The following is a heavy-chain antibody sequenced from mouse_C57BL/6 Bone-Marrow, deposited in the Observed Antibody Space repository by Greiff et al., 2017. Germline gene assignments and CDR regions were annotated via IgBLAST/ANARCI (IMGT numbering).Heavy chain of an antibody. V-gene: IGHV10-3*01. D-gene: IGHD1-1*01. CDR1: GFTFNTYA. J-gene: IGHJ1*03. Sequence: EVKLMESGGGLVQPKGSLKLSCAASGFTFNTYAMHWVRQAPGKGLEWVARIRRKSSNYATYYADSVKDRFTISRDDSQSMLYLQMNNLKTEDTAMYYCVRGGSRWYFDVWGTGTTVTVSS. CDR2: IRRKSSNYAT. CDR3: VRGGSRWYFDV.